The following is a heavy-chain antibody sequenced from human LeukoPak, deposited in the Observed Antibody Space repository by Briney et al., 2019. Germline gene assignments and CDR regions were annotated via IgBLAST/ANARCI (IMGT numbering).Heavy chain of an antibody. J-gene: IGHJ4*02. CDR1: GFTFSSYS. D-gene: IGHD5-12*01. Sequence: PGGSLRLSCAASGFTFSSYSMNWVRQAPGKGLEWVSSISSSSSYIYYADSVKGRFTISRDNAKNSLYLQMNSLRAEDTAVYYCAILPGGATQLNDYWGQGTLVTVSS. CDR2: ISSSSSYI. V-gene: IGHV3-21*01. CDR3: AILPGGATQLNDY.